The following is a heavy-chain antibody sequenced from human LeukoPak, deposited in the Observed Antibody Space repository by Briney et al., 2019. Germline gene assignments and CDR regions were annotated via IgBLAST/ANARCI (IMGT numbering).Heavy chain of an antibody. Sequence: VASVKVSCKASGYTFTNYDINWVRQATGQGPEWMGWMNPNSGNTGYAQKFQGRVTMTRNTSISTAYMELSSLRSEDTAVYYCARGHYDILTGYYNVNYFDYWGQGTLVTVSS. V-gene: IGHV1-8*01. CDR3: ARGHYDILTGYYNVNYFDY. CDR1: GYTFTNYD. D-gene: IGHD3-9*01. J-gene: IGHJ4*02. CDR2: MNPNSGNT.